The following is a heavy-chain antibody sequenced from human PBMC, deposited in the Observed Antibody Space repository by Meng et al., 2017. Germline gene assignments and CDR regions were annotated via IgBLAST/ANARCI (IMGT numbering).Heavy chain of an antibody. Sequence: QVQLQESGPGLVKPSQTLSLTCTVSGGSISSGGYYWSWIRQHPGKGLEWIGYIYYSGSTYYNPSLKSRVTISVDTSKNQFSLKLSSVTAADTAVYYCARCADYGDYEEYYFDYWGQGTLVTVSS. D-gene: IGHD4-17*01. J-gene: IGHJ4*02. CDR1: GGSISSGGYY. V-gene: IGHV4-31*03. CDR3: ARCADYGDYEEYYFDY. CDR2: IYYSGST.